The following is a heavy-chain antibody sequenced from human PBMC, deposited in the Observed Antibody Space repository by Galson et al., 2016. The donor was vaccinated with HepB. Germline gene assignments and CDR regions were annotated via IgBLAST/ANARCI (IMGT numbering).Heavy chain of an antibody. V-gene: IGHV3-11*06. CDR2: ISGSSSYT. CDR3: AREGLQSIAAAAPGGGDYFDY. D-gene: IGHD6-13*01. Sequence: LRLSCAASGFTFSDYYMSWIRQAPGKGLEWVSYISGSSSYTNYADSVKGRFTISRDNAKNSLYLQMNSLRAEDTAVYYCAREGLQSIAAAAPGGGDYFDYWGQGTLVTVSS. J-gene: IGHJ4*02. CDR1: GFTFSDYY.